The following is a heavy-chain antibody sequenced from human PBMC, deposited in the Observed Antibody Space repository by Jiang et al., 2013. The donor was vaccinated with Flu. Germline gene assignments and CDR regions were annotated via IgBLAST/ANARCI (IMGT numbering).Heavy chain of an antibody. CDR1: GGSISSYY. D-gene: IGHD3-22*01. CDR2: IYYSGST. CDR3: ARGPYYYDSSGYYSDY. V-gene: IGHV4-59*01. Sequence: VQLVESGPGLVKPSETLSLTCTVSGGSISSYYWSWIRQPPGKGLEWIGYIYYSGSTNYNPSLKSRVTISVDTSKKQFSLKLSSVTAADTAVYYCARGPYYYDSSGYYSDYWGQGTLVTVSS. J-gene: IGHJ4*02.